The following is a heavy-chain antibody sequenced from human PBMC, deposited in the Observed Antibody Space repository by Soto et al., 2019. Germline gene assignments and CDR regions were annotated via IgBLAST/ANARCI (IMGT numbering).Heavy chain of an antibody. Sequence: QVQLVQSGAEVKKPGSSVRVSCKASGGTFRSHAISWMRQAPGQGLEWMGGNVPISGAANYAQKFEGRVTITADESTSTAYMELSSLTAEDTAIYYCARDRSYDNSAYFGGVDSWGQGTVVTVSS. J-gene: IGHJ4*02. D-gene: IGHD3-22*01. CDR2: NVPISGAA. CDR3: ARDRSYDNSAYFGGVDS. CDR1: GGTFRSHA. V-gene: IGHV1-69*01.